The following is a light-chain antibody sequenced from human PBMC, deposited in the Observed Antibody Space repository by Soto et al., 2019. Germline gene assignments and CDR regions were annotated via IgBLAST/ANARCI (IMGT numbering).Light chain of an antibody. CDR3: QQSYG. J-gene: IGKJ1*01. Sequence: DIQMTQSPSSLSASVGDRVTITCRASQSISSYLNWYQQKPGKAPKLLIYAASSLQSGVPSRFSGSGSVTDFTLTTSSLQPEDFATYYCQQSYGFGQGTKVEIK. CDR1: QSISSY. CDR2: AAS. V-gene: IGKV1-39*01.